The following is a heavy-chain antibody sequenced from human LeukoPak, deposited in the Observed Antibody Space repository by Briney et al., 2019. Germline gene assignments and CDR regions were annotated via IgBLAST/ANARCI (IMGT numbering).Heavy chain of an antibody. J-gene: IGHJ4*02. CDR2: ISYTGST. D-gene: IGHD3-16*02. Sequence: SETLSLTCTVSGGSINSDHWSWIRQPPGKGLEWFGCISYTGSTHYNPSLKSRVTILVDTSKNHFSLKLSSVTAADTAVYYCASVRGLGVITPYLDYWGQGTLVTVSS. CDR1: GGSINSDH. V-gene: IGHV4-59*08. CDR3: ASVRGLGVITPYLDY.